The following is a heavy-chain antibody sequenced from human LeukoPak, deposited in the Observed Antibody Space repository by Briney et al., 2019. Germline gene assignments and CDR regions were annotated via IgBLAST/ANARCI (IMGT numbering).Heavy chain of an antibody. CDR1: GFTFSSYA. CDR3: AKSVAASYHYMDV. CDR2: ISSSGSTI. Sequence: PGGSLRLSCAASGFTFSSYAMSWVRQAPGKGLEWVSYISSSGSTIYYADSVKGRFTISRDNSKNTLYLQMNSLRSDDSAVYYCAKSVAASYHYMDVWGKGTTVTVSS. D-gene: IGHD4-23*01. V-gene: IGHV3-23*01. J-gene: IGHJ6*03.